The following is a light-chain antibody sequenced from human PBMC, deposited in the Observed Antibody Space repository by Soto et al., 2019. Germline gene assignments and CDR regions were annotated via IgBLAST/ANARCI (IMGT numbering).Light chain of an antibody. CDR1: QSINNL. CDR3: LHYKSDSNT. V-gene: IGKV1-5*01. Sequence: DIQMTQSPSTLSASVGDRVAITCRASQSINNLLAWYQHKPGRAPKLLIYGGSRLESGVPSRFSGSASGTEFTLTISGLQPDDFATYYCLHYKSDSNTFGQGTKLEIK. CDR2: GGS. J-gene: IGKJ2*01.